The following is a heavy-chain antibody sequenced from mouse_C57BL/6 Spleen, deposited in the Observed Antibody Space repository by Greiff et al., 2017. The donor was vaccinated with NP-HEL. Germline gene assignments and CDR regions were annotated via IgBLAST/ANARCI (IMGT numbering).Heavy chain of an antibody. Sequence: EVHLVESGGGLVKPGGSLKLSCAASGFTFSSYTMSWVRQTPEKRLEWVATISGGGGNTYYPDSVKGRFTISRDNAKNTLYLQMSSLRSEDTALYYCARHNYGSSYDWYFDVWGTGTTVTVSS. V-gene: IGHV5-9*01. CDR1: GFTFSSYT. CDR2: ISGGGGNT. D-gene: IGHD1-1*01. CDR3: ARHNYGSSYDWYFDV. J-gene: IGHJ1*03.